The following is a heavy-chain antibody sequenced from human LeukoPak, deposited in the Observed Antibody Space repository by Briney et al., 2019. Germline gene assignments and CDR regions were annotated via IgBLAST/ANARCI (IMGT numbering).Heavy chain of an antibody. V-gene: IGHV3-30*03. D-gene: IGHD3-16*01. CDR2: IGDTGRAR. CDR3: AREAAWGNWYFDL. Sequence: GRSLGLSCAASGFTFSRHGMHWVRQAPGKGLEWVAVIGDTGRARYYADSVTGRFTTSRDNSQNTLYLEMNSLRYEDTALYYCAREAAWGNWYFDLWGRGTLVTVSS. CDR1: GFTFSRHG. J-gene: IGHJ2*01.